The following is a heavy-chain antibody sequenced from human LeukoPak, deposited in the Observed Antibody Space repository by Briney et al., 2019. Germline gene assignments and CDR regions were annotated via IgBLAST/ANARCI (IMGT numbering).Heavy chain of an antibody. J-gene: IGHJ6*03. CDR3: ARGGRGDRVAGTYYYYYYMDV. Sequence: ASVKVSCKASGYTFTGYYMHWVRQAPGQGLEWMGWINPNSGGTNYAQKFQGRVTMTRATFISTVYMEMSRLRSDDTAVYYCARGGRGDRVAGTYYYYYYMDVWGKGTTVTVSS. D-gene: IGHD5-12*01. V-gene: IGHV1-2*02. CDR2: INPNSGGT. CDR1: GYTFTGYY.